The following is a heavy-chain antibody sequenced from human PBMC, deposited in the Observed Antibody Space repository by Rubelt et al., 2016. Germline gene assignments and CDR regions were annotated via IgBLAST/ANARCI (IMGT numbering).Heavy chain of an antibody. CDR1: GGSFSGYY. CDR3: AREGGYQSPFDY. D-gene: IGHD3-22*01. Sequence: QVQLQQWGAGLLRSSETLSLTCAVYGGSFSGYYWSWIRQPPGKGLEWIGEFIDGGSTNYHPSLKSRVIISVDTSKNQFSLKLSSVTAADTAVYYCAREGGYQSPFDYWGQGALVTVSS. J-gene: IGHJ4*02. V-gene: IGHV4-34*12. CDR2: FIDGGST.